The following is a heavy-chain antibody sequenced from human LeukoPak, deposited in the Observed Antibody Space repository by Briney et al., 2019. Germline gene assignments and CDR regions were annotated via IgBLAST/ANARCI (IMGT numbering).Heavy chain of an antibody. CDR3: ARLGYYNYGMDV. V-gene: IGHV4-39*02. J-gene: IGHJ6*02. CDR2: IYFSGST. D-gene: IGHD3-16*01. CDR1: GGSISTTSYY. Sequence: PSETLSLTCTVSGGSISTTSYYWNWIRQPPGKGLGWIGAIYFSGSTYYNPSLKSRVILSVDTSKNHFSLKMNSVTAADTAVYYCARLGYYNYGMDVWGQGTAVTVSS.